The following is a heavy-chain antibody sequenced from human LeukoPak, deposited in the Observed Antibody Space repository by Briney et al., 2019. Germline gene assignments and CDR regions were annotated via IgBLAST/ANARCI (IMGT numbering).Heavy chain of an antibody. CDR3: ARATYYYDSRGYLRDAFDI. D-gene: IGHD3-22*01. CDR2: IYPGDSDT. J-gene: IGHJ3*02. Sequence: GESLKISCKGSGYSFTSYWIGWVRQMPGKGLEWMGIIYPGDSDTRYSPSFQGQVTISAAKSISTAYLQWSSLMASDTAMYYCARATYYYDSRGYLRDAFDIWGQGTMVTVSS. CDR1: GYSFTSYW. V-gene: IGHV5-51*01.